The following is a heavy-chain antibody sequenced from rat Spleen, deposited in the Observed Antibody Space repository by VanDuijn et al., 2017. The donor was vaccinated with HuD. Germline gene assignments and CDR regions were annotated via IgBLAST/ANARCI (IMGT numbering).Heavy chain of an antibody. CDR2: FSFDGRTT. CDR3: ARHLGDY. V-gene: IGHV5-29*01. D-gene: IGHD4-6*01. Sequence: EVQLVESGGGLVQPGRSLKLSCAASGFTFSDYYMAWVRQAPTEGLEWVATFSFDGRTTYYPDSVKGRFTISRDMAKSTLYLQMDSLRSEDTATYYCARHLGDYWGQGVMVTVSS. J-gene: IGHJ2*01. CDR1: GFTFSDYY.